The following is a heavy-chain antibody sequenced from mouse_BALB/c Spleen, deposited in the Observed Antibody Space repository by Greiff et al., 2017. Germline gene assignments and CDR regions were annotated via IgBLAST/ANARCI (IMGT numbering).Heavy chain of an antibody. CDR3: ARREGQLGWGDYYAMDY. CDR1: GFSLTSYG. J-gene: IGHJ4*01. V-gene: IGHV2-4-1*01. CDR2: IWSGGST. D-gene: IGHD4-1*02. Sequence: QVQLQQSGPGLVQPSQSLSITCTVSGFSLTSYGVHWVRQSPGKGLEWLGVIWSGGSTDYNAAFISRLSISKDNSKSQVFFKMNSLQADDTAIYYCARREGQLGWGDYYAMDYWGQGTSVTVSS.